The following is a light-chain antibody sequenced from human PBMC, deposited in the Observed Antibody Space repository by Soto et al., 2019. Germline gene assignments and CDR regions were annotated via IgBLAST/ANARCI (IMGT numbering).Light chain of an antibody. CDR2: AAS. J-gene: IGKJ4*01. CDR1: QGIRND. CDR3: QKYNSAPLT. Sequence: AIQMTQSPSSLSASVGDRVTITCLASQGIRNDLGWYHQKPGTATKLLIYAASSLQSGVTSRFSGSGSGTDFTLTISSLQPEDVATYYCQKYNSAPLTFGGGTKVDIK. V-gene: IGKV1-6*01.